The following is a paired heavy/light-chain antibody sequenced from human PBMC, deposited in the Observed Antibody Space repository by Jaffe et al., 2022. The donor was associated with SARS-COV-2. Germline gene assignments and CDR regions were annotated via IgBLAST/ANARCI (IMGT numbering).Light chain of an antibody. V-gene: IGLV1-47*01. CDR2: RNN. Sequence: QSVLTQPPSASGTPGQRVTISCSGSSSNIGSNYVYWYQQLPGTAPKLLIYRNNQRPSGVPDRFSGSKSGTSASLAISGLRSEDEADYYCAAWDDSLSGHWVFGGGTKLTVL. J-gene: IGLJ3*02. CDR3: AAWDDSLSGHWV. CDR1: SSNIGSNY.
Heavy chain of an antibody. CDR2: IYYSGST. J-gene: IGHJ6*02. V-gene: IGHV4-39*01. Sequence: QLQLQESGPGLVKPSETLSLTCTVSGGSISSSSYYWGWIRQPPGKGLEWIGSIYYSGSTYYNPSLKSRVTISVDTSKNQFSLKLSSVTAADTAVYYCARQDGNGDYAGYYYYGMDVWGQGTTVTVSS. CDR1: GGSISSSSYY. CDR3: ARQDGNGDYAGYYYYGMDV. D-gene: IGHD4-17*01.